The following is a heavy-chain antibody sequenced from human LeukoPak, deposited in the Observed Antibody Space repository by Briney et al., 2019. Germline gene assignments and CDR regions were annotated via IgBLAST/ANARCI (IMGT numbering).Heavy chain of an antibody. CDR2: IYSGGST. J-gene: IGHJ3*02. Sequence: GGSLRLSCAASGFTVSSNYMSWVRQASGKGLEWVSVIYSGGSTYYADSVKGRFTISRDNSKNTLYLQMNSLRAEDTAVYYCARDTVVVPASDAFDIWGQGTMVTVSS. CDR1: GFTVSSNY. V-gene: IGHV3-66*02. CDR3: ARDTVVVPASDAFDI. D-gene: IGHD2-2*01.